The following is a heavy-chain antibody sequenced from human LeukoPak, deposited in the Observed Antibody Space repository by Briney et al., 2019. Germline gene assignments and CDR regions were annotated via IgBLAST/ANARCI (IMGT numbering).Heavy chain of an antibody. D-gene: IGHD2-2*01. CDR3: ATGYCSSTSCQIRTYHYYYYMDV. CDR1: GYTFTGHY. CDR2: INPNSGGT. J-gene: IGHJ6*03. V-gene: IGHV1-2*02. Sequence: ASVKVSCKASGYTFTGHYMHWVRQAPGQGLEWMGWINPNSGGTNYAQKFQGRVTMTRDTSISTAYMELSSLRSDDTAVYYCATGYCSSTSCQIRTYHYYYYMDVWGKGTTVTISS.